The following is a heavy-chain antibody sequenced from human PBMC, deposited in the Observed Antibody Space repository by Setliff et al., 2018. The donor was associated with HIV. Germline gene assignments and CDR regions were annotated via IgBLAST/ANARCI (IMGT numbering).Heavy chain of an antibody. Sequence: GGSLSLSCAASGFTLSTYAIHWVRQTPGKGLEWVAIISDDGSFDYYAESVRGRFTISRDNSKNTVYLQMNNLGPEDAAKYFCTIMAGQFDAGGAFDVWGQGTAVTVSS. CDR2: ISDDGSFD. V-gene: IGHV3-30*03. CDR1: GFTLSTYA. J-gene: IGHJ3*01. CDR3: TIMAGQFDAGGAFDV. D-gene: IGHD3-9*01.